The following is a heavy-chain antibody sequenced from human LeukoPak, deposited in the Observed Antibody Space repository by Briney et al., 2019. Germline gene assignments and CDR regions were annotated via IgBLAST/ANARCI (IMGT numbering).Heavy chain of an antibody. D-gene: IGHD4-23*01. CDR2: ISSSSSYI. CDR1: GFTFSSYS. J-gene: IGHJ2*01. CDR3: ARGGGNSGFWYFDL. Sequence: PGGSLRLSCAASGFTFSSYSMNWVRQAPGKGLEWVSSISSSSSYIYYADSVKGRFTISRDNAKNSLYLQMNSLRAEDTAVYYCARGGGNSGFWYFDLWGRGTLVTVSS. V-gene: IGHV3-21*01.